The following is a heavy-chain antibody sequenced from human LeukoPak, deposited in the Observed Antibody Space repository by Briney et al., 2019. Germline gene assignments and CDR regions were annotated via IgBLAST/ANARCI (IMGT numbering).Heavy chain of an antibody. CDR2: ISGSGGST. Sequence: PGGSLRLSCVASGFTFSSYAMDWVRHPPGKGREWVSSISGSGGSTYYADSVKGRFTISRDNSKNTLYLQMNSLRAEDTAVYYCAKPFYYDSSDYYPYYLDYWGQGTLVTVSS. J-gene: IGHJ4*02. V-gene: IGHV3-23*01. CDR1: GFTFSSYA. CDR3: AKPFYYDSSDYYPYYLDY. D-gene: IGHD3-22*01.